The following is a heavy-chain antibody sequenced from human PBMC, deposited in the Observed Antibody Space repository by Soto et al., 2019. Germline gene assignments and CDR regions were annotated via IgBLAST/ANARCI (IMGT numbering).Heavy chain of an antibody. D-gene: IGHD3-10*01. CDR3: ARDKWGFGESYYYGMDV. J-gene: IGHJ6*02. CDR2: ISSSGSTI. V-gene: IGHV3-48*03. CDR1: GFTFSSYE. Sequence: VGSLRLSCAASGFTFSSYEMNWVRQAPGKGLEWVSYISSSGSTIYYADSVKGRFTISRDNAKNSLYLQTNSLRAEDTAVYYCARDKWGFGESYYYGMDVWGQGTTVTVSS.